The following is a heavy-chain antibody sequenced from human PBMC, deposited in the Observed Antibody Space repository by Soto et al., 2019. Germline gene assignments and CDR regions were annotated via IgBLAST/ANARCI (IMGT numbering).Heavy chain of an antibody. CDR1: GFTFSSYG. Sequence: PGGSLRLSCAASGFTFSSYGMHWVRQAPGKGLEWVAVISYDGSNKYYADSVKGRFTISRDNSKNTLYLQMNSLRAEDTVVYYCAKDHGIVGATPGYWGQGTLVTVSS. CDR2: ISYDGSNK. CDR3: AKDHGIVGATPGY. D-gene: IGHD1-26*01. J-gene: IGHJ4*02. V-gene: IGHV3-30*18.